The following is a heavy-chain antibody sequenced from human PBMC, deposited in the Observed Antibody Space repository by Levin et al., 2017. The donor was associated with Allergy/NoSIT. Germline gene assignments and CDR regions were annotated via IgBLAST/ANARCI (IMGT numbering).Heavy chain of an antibody. V-gene: IGHV4-61*01. Sequence: PSETLSLTCTVSGGSVSSVHYYWSWIRQPPGKGLEWIGKIYYTESTNYNPSLNSRVSMSINTSKNQFSLKLRSVTAADTAIYYCARIPYCDNDCYWGYGMDVWGQGTTVTVSS. J-gene: IGHJ6*02. D-gene: IGHD2-21*02. CDR1: GGSVSSVHYY. CDR3: ARIPYCDNDCYWGYGMDV. CDR2: IYYTEST.